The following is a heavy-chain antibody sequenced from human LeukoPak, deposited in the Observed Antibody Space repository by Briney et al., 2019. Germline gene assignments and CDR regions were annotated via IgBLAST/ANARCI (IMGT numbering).Heavy chain of an antibody. CDR1: GYTFTGYY. CDR3: ARDDPWNYYDSSGYLAY. Sequence: GASVKVSCKASGYTFTGYYMHWVRQAPGQGLEWMGWINPNSGGTNYAQKFQGRVTMTRDTSISTAYMELGRLRSDDTAVYYCARDDPWNYYDSSGYLAYWGQGTLVTVSS. V-gene: IGHV1-2*02. CDR2: INPNSGGT. D-gene: IGHD3-22*01. J-gene: IGHJ4*02.